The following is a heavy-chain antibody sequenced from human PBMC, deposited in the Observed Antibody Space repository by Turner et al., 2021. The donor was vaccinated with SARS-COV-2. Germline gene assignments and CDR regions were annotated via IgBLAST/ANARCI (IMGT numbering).Heavy chain of an antibody. CDR3: ARGPRGYDFWSGYPNWFDP. CDR1: GYTFSGYY. CDR2: INPNSGGT. J-gene: IGHJ5*02. V-gene: IGHV1-2*02. D-gene: IGHD3-3*01. Sequence: QVQLVQSVAEVKKPGAPVKVSCKASGYTFSGYYMHWVRQAPGQGLEWMGWINPNSGGTNYAQKFQGRVTMTSDTSISTAYMELSRLRSDDTAVYYCARGPRGYDFWSGYPNWFDPWGQGTLVTVSS.